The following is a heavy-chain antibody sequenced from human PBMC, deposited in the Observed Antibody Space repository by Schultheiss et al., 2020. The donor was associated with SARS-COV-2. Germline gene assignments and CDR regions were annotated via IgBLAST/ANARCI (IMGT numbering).Heavy chain of an antibody. CDR3: ARDGWDVGGAFDV. D-gene: IGHD2-15*01. CDR1: GFSFRSYA. V-gene: IGHV3-30-3*01. J-gene: IGHJ3*01. CDR2: ISENGAKK. Sequence: SCVASGFSFRSYAVHWVRQAPGKGLEWVAVISENGAKKQTADSVKGRFTISRDDSKNTLYLQVNSLRIEDTALYYCARDGWDVGGAFDVWGQGTMVTVSS.